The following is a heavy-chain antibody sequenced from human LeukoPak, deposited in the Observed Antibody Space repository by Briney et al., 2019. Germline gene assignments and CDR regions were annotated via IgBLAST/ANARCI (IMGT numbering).Heavy chain of an antibody. Sequence: GGSLRLSCAASGFTFTNAWMNWVRQAPGKGLEWVGRIKSKIDGGTTDYAAPVKGRFTVSRDDSKNMLYLEMNSLENEDTAVYCCSAYPVGVVVVATRYFDYWGQGTLVTVSS. CDR3: SAYPVGVVVVATRYFDY. D-gene: IGHD2-15*01. CDR1: GFTFTNAW. CDR2: IKSKIDGGTT. J-gene: IGHJ4*02. V-gene: IGHV3-15*01.